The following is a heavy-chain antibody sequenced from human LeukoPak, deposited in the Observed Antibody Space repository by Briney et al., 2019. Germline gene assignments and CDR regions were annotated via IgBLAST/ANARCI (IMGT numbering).Heavy chain of an antibody. CDR1: GFTFDDYA. J-gene: IGHJ4*02. CDR3: AKSGGLRTYYFDY. Sequence: GGSLRLSCAASGFTFDDYAMHWVRQAPGKGLEWVSGISWNSGSIGYADPVKGRFTISRDNAKNSLYLQMNSLRAEDTALYYCAKSGGLRTYYFDYWGQGTLVTVSS. CDR2: ISWNSGSI. D-gene: IGHD4-17*01. V-gene: IGHV3-9*01.